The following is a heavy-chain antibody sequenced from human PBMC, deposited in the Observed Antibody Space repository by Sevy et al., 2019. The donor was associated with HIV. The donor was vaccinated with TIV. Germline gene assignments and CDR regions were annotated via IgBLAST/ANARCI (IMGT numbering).Heavy chain of an antibody. J-gene: IGHJ4*02. CDR1: GFTFSSYA. CDR3: ARVGVSYCTDDCYHRFDY. Sequence: GGSLRLSCAASGFTFSSYALLWVRQAPVKGLEWVSHTSYDGSKKYYSDSVKGRFAISRDESKTTLFLQMNSLRSEDTAIYYCARVGVSYCTDDCYHRFDYWGRGTLVTVSS. V-gene: IGHV3-30*09. D-gene: IGHD2-21*02. CDR2: TSYDGSKK.